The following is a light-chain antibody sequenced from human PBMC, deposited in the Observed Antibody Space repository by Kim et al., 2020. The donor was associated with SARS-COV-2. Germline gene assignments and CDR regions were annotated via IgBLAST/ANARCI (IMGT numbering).Light chain of an antibody. Sequence: AQGKTDRISCGGNNVGSKSVHCYQQKPGQAPVLVIYYDSDRPSGIPERVSGSSSGNAATLTISRVEAGDEADYDCQVWDSSSDHRVFGGGTQLTVL. J-gene: IGLJ3*02. V-gene: IGLV3-21*04. CDR3: QVWDSSSDHRV. CDR1: NVGSKS. CDR2: YDS.